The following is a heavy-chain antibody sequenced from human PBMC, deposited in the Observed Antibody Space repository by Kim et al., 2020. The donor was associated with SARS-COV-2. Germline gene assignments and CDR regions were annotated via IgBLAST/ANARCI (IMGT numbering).Heavy chain of an antibody. CDR3: AKDKGSPLGAGDDWFDP. J-gene: IGHJ5*02. Sequence: GGSLRLSCAASGFTFDDYAMHWVHQAPGKGLEWVSLISGDGGSTYYADSVKGRFTISRDNSKNSLYLQMNSLRTEDTALYYCAKDKGSPLGAGDDWFDPWGQGTLVTVSS. V-gene: IGHV3-43*02. D-gene: IGHD7-27*01. CDR1: GFTFDDYA. CDR2: ISGDGGST.